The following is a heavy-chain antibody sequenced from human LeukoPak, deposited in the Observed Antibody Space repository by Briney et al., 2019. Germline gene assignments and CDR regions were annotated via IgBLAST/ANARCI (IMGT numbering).Heavy chain of an antibody. CDR1: GYSISSGYY. V-gene: IGHV4-38-2*02. D-gene: IGHD2-15*01. CDR2: ISHSGST. Sequence: SETLSLTCTVSGYSISSGYYWGWIRQPPGKGLEWIGSISHSGSTFYNPSLKSRVTISVDTSKNQFSLKLSSVTAADTAVYYCARRAGTYCSGGSCYYYYMDVWGKGTTVTVSS. J-gene: IGHJ6*03. CDR3: ARRAGTYCSGGSCYYYYMDV.